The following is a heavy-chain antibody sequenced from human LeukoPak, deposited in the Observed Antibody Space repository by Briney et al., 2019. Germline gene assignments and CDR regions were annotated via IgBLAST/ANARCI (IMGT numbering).Heavy chain of an antibody. CDR2: ISPSGDDT. CDR3: VAGRSGNF. V-gene: IGHV3-23*01. Sequence: QPGGSLRLSCAASGLTLRDYLINWVRQTPGKGLEWVSTISPSGDDTHYADSAKGRFTISRDKLKGTVFLQMSSLRADDTAVYFCVAGRSGNFWGQGTLVTVSS. CDR1: GLTLRDYL. J-gene: IGHJ4*02. D-gene: IGHD3-10*01.